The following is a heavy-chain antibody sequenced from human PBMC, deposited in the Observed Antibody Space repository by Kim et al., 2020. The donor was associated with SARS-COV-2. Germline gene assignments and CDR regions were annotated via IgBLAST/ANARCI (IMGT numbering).Heavy chain of an antibody. CDR3: AKGRGYTVTTARDY. J-gene: IGHJ4*02. D-gene: IGHD4-17*01. V-gene: IGHV3-23*01. Sequence: VSAISGSGGSTYYADSVKGRFTISRDNSKNTLYLQMNSLRAEDTAVYYCAKGRGYTVTTARDYWGQGTLVNVSS. CDR2: ISGSGGST.